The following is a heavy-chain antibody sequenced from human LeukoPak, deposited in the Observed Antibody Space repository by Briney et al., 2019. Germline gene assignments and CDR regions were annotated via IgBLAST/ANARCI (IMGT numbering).Heavy chain of an antibody. CDR1: GFTFGSYG. D-gene: IGHD6-13*01. CDR2: IWYDGSNK. J-gene: IGHJ4*02. V-gene: IGHV3-33*01. Sequence: GGSLRLSCAASGFTFGSYGMHWVRQAPGKGLEWVAVIWYDGSNKYYADSVKGRFTISRDNSKNTLYLQMNSLRAEDTAVYYCARPRRGSSWSIGDWGQGTLVTVSS. CDR3: ARPRRGSSWSIGD.